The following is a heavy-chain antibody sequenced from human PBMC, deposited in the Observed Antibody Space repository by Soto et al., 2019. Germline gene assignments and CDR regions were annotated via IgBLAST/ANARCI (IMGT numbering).Heavy chain of an antibody. CDR1: GGTFSSYI. CDR3: ERFPQTAIVGAAYFDY. J-gene: IGHJ4*02. Sequence: QVQLVQSGAEVKKPGSSVKVSCKASGGTFSSYIISWVRQAPGQGLEWMGRIIPILGIANYAQKLQARVTITADKSTSTAYMEMSSLRSEDTAVYYWERFPQTAIVGAAYFDYWGQGTLVTVSS. D-gene: IGHD1-26*01. V-gene: IGHV1-69*02. CDR2: IIPILGIA.